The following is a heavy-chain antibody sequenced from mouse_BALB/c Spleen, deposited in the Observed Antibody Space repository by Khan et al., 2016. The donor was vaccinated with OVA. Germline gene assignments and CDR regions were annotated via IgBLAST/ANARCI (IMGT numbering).Heavy chain of an antibody. CDR3: ARGGGGDRFAY. CDR2: ISTYYGDA. J-gene: IGHJ3*01. CDR1: GYTFTDFT. V-gene: IGHV1S137*01. Sequence: QVQLQQSGAELVRPGVSVKISCKGSGYTFTDFTMHWVKQSHAKSVEWIGVISTYYGDATSNQKFKDKATMTVDKSSSTAYMELARLTSEDSAIYYCARGGGGDRFAYWGQGTLVTVSA.